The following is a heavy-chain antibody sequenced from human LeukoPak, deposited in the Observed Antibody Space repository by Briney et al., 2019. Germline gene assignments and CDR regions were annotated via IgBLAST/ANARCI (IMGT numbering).Heavy chain of an antibody. D-gene: IGHD1-26*01. V-gene: IGHV3-74*01. CDR2: INSDGSST. CDR1: GFTFSNYW. J-gene: IGHJ4*02. CDR3: AKRLGVGANYFDY. Sequence: GGSLRLSCAASGFTFSNYWMHWVRQAPGKGLVWVSHINSDGSSTNYADSVKGRFTISRDNANNTLYLQMNSLRAEDTAVYYCAKRLGVGANYFDYWGQGTLVTVSS.